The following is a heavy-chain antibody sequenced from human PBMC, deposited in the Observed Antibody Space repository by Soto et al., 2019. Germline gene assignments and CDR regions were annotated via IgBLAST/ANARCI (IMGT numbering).Heavy chain of an antibody. CDR2: INPSGGST. D-gene: IGHD4-17*01. J-gene: IGHJ6*02. CDR3: ARDTKKSTVTTPYYYYGMDV. Sequence: ASVKVSFKASGYTFTSYYMHWLRQAPGQGLEWMGIINPSGGSTSYAQKFQGRVTMTRDTSTSTVYMELSSLRSEDTAVYYCARDTKKSTVTTPYYYYGMDVWGQGTTVTVSS. CDR1: GYTFTSYY. V-gene: IGHV1-46*01.